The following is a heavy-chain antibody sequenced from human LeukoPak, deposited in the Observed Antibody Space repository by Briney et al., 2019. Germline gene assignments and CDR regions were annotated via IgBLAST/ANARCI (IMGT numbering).Heavy chain of an antibody. Sequence: GGSLRLSCSVAGFTFSDHYMNWIRQVPGQGLEWASYINTIGSHTEYADSVKGRFTISRDNSKNTLYLQMNSLRADDTAVYYCASQWLATYYFDCWGQGTLVTVSS. CDR1: GFTFSDHY. V-gene: IGHV3-11*03. CDR2: INTIGSHT. CDR3: ASQWLATYYFDC. D-gene: IGHD6-19*01. J-gene: IGHJ4*02.